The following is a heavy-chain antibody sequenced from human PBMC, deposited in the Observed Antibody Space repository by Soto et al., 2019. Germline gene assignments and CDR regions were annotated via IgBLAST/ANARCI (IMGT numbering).Heavy chain of an antibody. CDR3: AKDRRAGGNSAFYFDF. CDR1: GFKFSNYA. V-gene: IGHV3-23*01. CDR2: ISATGGGT. D-gene: IGHD3-16*01. J-gene: IGHJ4*02. Sequence: QAGGSLRLSCAASGFKFSNYAMSWVRQAPGKGLEWVSLISATGGGTYYADSVKGRFTTSRDNSHNTLYLQVHSLTAEDTAVYYCAKDRRAGGNSAFYFDFWGQGAQVTVSS.